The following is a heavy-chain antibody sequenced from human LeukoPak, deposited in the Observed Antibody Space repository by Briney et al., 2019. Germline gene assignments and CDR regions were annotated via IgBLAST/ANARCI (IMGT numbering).Heavy chain of an antibody. CDR2: IIPIFGTA. V-gene: IGHV1-69*06. D-gene: IGHD1-26*01. CDR3: AREEATLDVCYYYYMDV. J-gene: IGHJ6*03. Sequence: GASVKVSCKASGGTFSSYAISWVRQAPGQGLEWMGGIIPIFGTANYAQKFQGRVTITADKSTSTAYMELSSLRSEDTAVYYCAREEATLDVCYYYYMDVWGKGTTVTVSS. CDR1: GGTFSSYA.